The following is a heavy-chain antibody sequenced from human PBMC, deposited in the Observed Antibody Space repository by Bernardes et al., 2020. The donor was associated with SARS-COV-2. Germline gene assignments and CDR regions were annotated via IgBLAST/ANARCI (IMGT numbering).Heavy chain of an antibody. CDR3: AKNGGYDGIFNS. Sequence: GGSLRLSCAISEFTFSGYAMSWVRQAPGKGLDWVSTISGSGASTYYADSVKGRFTISRDKSKNTIYLQMNSLRAEDTAIYYCAKNGGYDGIFNSWGQGILVTVSS. V-gene: IGHV3-23*01. D-gene: IGHD5-12*01. CDR1: EFTFSGYA. J-gene: IGHJ4*02. CDR2: ISGSGAST.